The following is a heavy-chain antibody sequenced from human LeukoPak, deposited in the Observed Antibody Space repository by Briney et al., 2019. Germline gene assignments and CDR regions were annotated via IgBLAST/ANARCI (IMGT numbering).Heavy chain of an antibody. CDR1: GFSFSAYS. CDR2: IYGGGST. D-gene: IGHD3-22*01. Sequence: PGGSLRLSCAASGFSFSAYSMTWVRQAPGKGLEWVSVIYGGGSTYYADSVKGRFTISRDTSKNTLYLQMNSLRAEDTAVYYCASGTESYYDSFPYWGQGTLVTVSS. J-gene: IGHJ4*02. CDR3: ASGTESYYDSFPY. V-gene: IGHV3-66*01.